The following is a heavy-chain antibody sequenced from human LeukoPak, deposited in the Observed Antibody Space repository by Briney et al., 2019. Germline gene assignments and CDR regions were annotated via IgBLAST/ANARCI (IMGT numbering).Heavy chain of an antibody. V-gene: IGHV4-39*01. CDR1: GGSISSSSYY. CDR3: ARHLNGYFDY. Sequence: PSETLSLTCTVSGGSISSSSYYWGWIRQPPGKGLEWIGSIYYSGSTYYNPSLKSRVTISVDTSKNQFSLKLSSVTAADTAVYYCARHLNGYFDYWGRGTLVTVSS. CDR2: IYYSGST. J-gene: IGHJ4*02.